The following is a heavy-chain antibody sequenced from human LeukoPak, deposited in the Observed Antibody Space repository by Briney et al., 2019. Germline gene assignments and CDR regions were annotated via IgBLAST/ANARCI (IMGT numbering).Heavy chain of an antibody. CDR2: IYYSGST. V-gene: IGHV4-59*08. Sequence: SETLSLTCTVSGGSISSYYWSWIRQPPGKGLEWIGYIYYSGSTNYNPSLKSRVTISVDTSKNQFSLKLSSVTAADTAVYYCARVTYSSSWIHFDYWGQGTLVTVSS. D-gene: IGHD6-13*01. J-gene: IGHJ4*02. CDR1: GGSISSYY. CDR3: ARVTYSSSWIHFDY.